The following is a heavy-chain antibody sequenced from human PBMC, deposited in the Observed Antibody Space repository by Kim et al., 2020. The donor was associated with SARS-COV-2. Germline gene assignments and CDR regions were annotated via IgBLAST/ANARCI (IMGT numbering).Heavy chain of an antibody. CDR3: AKEWGLTSLTSGGDFFDY. CDR1: GFTFTNYA. Sequence: GGSLRLSCAASGFTFTNYAMNWVRQAPGKGLEWVSVISGGGGSKYYADSVKGRFTISRDNSKNTVYLQMSSLRAEDTAVYYCAKEWGLTSLTSGGDFFDYWGQGTLVSVS. V-gene: IGHV3-23*01. CDR2: ISGGGGSK. J-gene: IGHJ4*02. D-gene: IGHD4-17*01.